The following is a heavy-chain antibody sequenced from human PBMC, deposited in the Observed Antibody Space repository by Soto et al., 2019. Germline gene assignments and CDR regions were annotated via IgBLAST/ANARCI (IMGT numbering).Heavy chain of an antibody. J-gene: IGHJ6*02. CDR1: GGSISSGDYY. D-gene: IGHD5-12*01. CDR3: ARDMPVASQGSYYGLDV. Sequence: QVRLQESGPGLVKPSQTLSLTCTVSGGSISSGDYYWTWIRQHPGKGLEWIGYISSSGRTYYNPSLKSRVSMSLDTSENQFSLRLSSVTAADTAVFYCARDMPVASQGSYYGLDVWGQGTTVTVSS. V-gene: IGHV4-31*03. CDR2: ISSSGRT.